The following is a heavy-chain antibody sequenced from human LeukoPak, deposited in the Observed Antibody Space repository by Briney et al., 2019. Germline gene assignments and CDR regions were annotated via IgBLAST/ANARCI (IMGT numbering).Heavy chain of an antibody. CDR3: ARDSPWGGCDY. D-gene: IGHD6-19*01. J-gene: IGHJ4*02. V-gene: IGHV4-30-2*01. CDR2: IYHSGST. Sequence: SETLSLTCTVSGGSISSGGYYWSWIRQPPGKGLEWIGYIYHSGSTYYNPSLKSRVTISVDRSKNQFSLKLSSVTAADTAVYYCARDSPWGGCDYWGQGTLVTVSS. CDR1: GGSISSGGYY.